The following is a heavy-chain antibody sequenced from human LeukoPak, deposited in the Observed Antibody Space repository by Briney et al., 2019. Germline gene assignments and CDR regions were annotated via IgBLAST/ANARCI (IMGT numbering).Heavy chain of an antibody. CDR3: ARFGIDYDILTGYYYYYGMDV. Sequence: ASVTVSCKASGYTSTGYYMHWVRQAPGQGLEWMGWINPNSGGTNYAQKFQGRVTMTRDTSISTAYMELSRLRSDDTAVYYCARFGIDYDILTGYYYYYGMDVWGQGTTVTVSS. CDR2: INPNSGGT. V-gene: IGHV1-2*02. CDR1: GYTSTGYY. J-gene: IGHJ6*02. D-gene: IGHD3-9*01.